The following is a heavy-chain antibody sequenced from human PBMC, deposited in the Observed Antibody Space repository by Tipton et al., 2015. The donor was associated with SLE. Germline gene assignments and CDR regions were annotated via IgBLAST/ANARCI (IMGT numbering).Heavy chain of an antibody. Sequence: GSLRLSCAASGFIFSSYWMHWVRQAPGKGLVWISRISSDGSSTSYADSVKGRFTISRDNAKNTLYLQMNSLRAEDTAVYYCASATRAAYDSGSSFAYWGQGTLVTVSS. D-gene: IGHD3-10*01. CDR3: ASATRAAYDSGSSFAY. J-gene: IGHJ4*02. CDR1: GFIFSSYW. V-gene: IGHV3-74*01. CDR2: ISSDGSST.